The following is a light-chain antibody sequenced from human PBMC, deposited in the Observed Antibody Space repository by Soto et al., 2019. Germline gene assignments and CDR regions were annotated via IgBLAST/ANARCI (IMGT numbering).Light chain of an antibody. CDR3: QQYGSSPPWT. CDR2: GAS. Sequence: EIVLTQSPGTLSLSPGERATLSCRASQSVSSSYLAWYQQKPGQAPRLLIYGASSRATGIPDRFSGSGSGRDITVIISRLESEDFPVYYCQQYGSSPPWTSGQGTKVEIK. CDR1: QSVSSSY. V-gene: IGKV3-20*01. J-gene: IGKJ1*01.